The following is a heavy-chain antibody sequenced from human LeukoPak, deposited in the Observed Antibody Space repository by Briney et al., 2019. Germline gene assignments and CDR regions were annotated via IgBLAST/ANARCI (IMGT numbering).Heavy chain of an antibody. J-gene: IGHJ4*02. CDR1: GASISSSSYY. V-gene: IGHV4-39*07. CDR3: ARERLGGNPFDY. Sequence: SETLSLTCTVSGASISSSSYYWGWIRQPPGKGLEWIGNIYYSGSTNCNPSLKSRVTISVDTSKNQFSLKLSSVTAADTAVYYCARERLGGNPFDYWGQGTLVTVSS. CDR2: IYYSGST. D-gene: IGHD4-23*01.